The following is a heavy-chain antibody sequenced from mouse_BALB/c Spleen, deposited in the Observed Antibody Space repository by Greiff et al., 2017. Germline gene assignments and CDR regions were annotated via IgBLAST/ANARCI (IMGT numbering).Heavy chain of an antibody. CDR1: GFTFSDYG. CDR3: ARGDGNYFDY. D-gene: IGHD2-1*01. V-gene: IGHV5-15*02. Sequence: EVQGVESGGGLVQPGGSRKLSCAASGFTFSDYGMAWVRQAPGKGPEWVAFISNLAYSIYYADTVTGRFTISRENAKNTLYLEMSSLRSEDTAMYYCARGDGNYFDYWGQGTTLTVSS. CDR2: ISNLAYSI. J-gene: IGHJ2*01.